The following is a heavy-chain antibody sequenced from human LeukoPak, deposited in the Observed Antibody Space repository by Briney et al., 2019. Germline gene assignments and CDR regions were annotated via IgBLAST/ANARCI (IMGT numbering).Heavy chain of an antibody. J-gene: IGHJ3*02. CDR1: GGSISSGDYY. CDR3: AREVNSSGYYSAFDI. V-gene: IGHV4-30-4*08. CDR2: IYHSGST. D-gene: IGHD3-22*01. Sequence: SETLSLTCTVSGGSISSGDYYWSWTRQPPGKGLEWIGYIYHSGSTYYNPSLKSRVTISVDTSKNQFSLKLSSVTAADTAVYYCAREVNSSGYYSAFDIWGQGTMVTVSS.